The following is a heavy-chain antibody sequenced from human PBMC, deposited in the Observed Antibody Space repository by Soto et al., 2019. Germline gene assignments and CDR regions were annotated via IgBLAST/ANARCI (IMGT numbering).Heavy chain of an antibody. CDR1: GYIFTSYT. CDR2: INPANGNT. D-gene: IGHD6-13*01. Sequence: ASVKVSCKASGYIFTSYTIHWVRQAPGQRLEWMGWINPANGNTKYSEKVQGRVTIARDTSASTGYMELSSLRSEDTAVYYSASSIASASLDYWGQGTLVTVSS. J-gene: IGHJ4*02. V-gene: IGHV1-3*01. CDR3: ASSIASASLDY.